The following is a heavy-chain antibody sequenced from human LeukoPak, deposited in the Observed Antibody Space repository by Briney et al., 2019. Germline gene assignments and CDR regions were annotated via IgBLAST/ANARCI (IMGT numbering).Heavy chain of an antibody. CDR1: GYTFTSYD. J-gene: IGHJ4*02. CDR3: AREVPYDSSFYYQPFDY. CDR2: MNPNSGNT. D-gene: IGHD3-22*01. Sequence: ASVKVSCKASGYTFTSYDINWVRQATGQGLEWMGWMNPNSGNTGYAQKFQGRVTMTRNTSISTAYMELSSLRSEDTAVYYCAREVPYDSSFYYQPFDYWGQGTLVTVSS. V-gene: IGHV1-8*01.